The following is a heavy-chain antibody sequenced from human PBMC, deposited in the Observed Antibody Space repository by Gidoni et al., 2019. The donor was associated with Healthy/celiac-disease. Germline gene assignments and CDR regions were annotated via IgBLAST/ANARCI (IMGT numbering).Heavy chain of an antibody. J-gene: IGHJ6*03. CDR1: GGTFRSYA. CDR3: ARDWGAEIGSNYDFLSGPTGGAGFFANPYYYYMGV. V-gene: IGHV1-69*06. D-gene: IGHD3-3*01. Sequence: QVQLVQSGAEVKKPGSSVKVSCKASGGTFRSYAISWVRQAPGHGRAWLGGISPIFGTANYAQKVQGRVTITAYKSTSTAYMELSSLRSEDTAVYYCARDWGAEIGSNYDFLSGPTGGAGFFANPYYYYMGVWGKGTTVTVSS. CDR2: ISPIFGTA.